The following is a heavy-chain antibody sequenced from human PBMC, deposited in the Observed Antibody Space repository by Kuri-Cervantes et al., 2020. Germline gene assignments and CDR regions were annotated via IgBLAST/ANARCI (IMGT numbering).Heavy chain of an antibody. J-gene: IGHJ3*02. CDR1: GGSFSGYY. CDR2: INHSGST. Sequence: ESLKISCAVYGGSFSGYYWSWIRQPPGKGLEWIGEINHSGSTNYNPSLKSRVTISVDTSKNQFSLKLSSVTAADTAVYYCARSKWLHAIGVFDIWGQGTMVTVSS. D-gene: IGHD3-22*01. V-gene: IGHV4-34*01. CDR3: ARSKWLHAIGVFDI.